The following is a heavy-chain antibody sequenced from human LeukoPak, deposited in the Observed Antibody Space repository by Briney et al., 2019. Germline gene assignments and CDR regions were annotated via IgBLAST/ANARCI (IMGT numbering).Heavy chain of an antibody. D-gene: IGHD6-19*01. V-gene: IGHV4-59*01. CDR2: IYYSGST. CDR1: GGSISSYY. CDR3: ARAYGSGWSYYFDY. Sequence: SETLSLTCTVSGGSISSYYWSWIRQPPGKGLEWIGYIYYSGSTNYNPSLKSRVTISVDTSKNQFSLKLSSVTAADTAVYYCARAYGSGWSYYFDYWGQGTLVTASS. J-gene: IGHJ4*02.